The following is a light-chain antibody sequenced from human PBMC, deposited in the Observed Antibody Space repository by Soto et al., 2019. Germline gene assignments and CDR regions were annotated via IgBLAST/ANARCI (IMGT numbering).Light chain of an antibody. V-gene: IGKV3D-15*02. CDR2: GAS. CDR3: QQYGTSPRT. Sequence: GMKKSPAAVSVSTGEGATLSCRASQSVRTKLAWYQQKPGQAPRLLIYGASTRATGIPARFSGSGSGTEFTLTISSLQSEDFAVYYCQQYGTSPRTFAQGTKVDIK. J-gene: IGKJ1*01. CDR1: QSVRTK.